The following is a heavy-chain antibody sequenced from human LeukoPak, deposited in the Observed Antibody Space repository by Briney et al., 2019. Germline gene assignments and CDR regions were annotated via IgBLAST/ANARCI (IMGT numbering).Heavy chain of an antibody. V-gene: IGHV4-39*07. CDR1: GGSISSSSYY. CDR3: ARERQQLVRYFDY. J-gene: IGHJ4*02. CDR2: INHSIIT. Sequence: PSETLSLTCTVSGGSISSSSYYWGWIRQSPGKGLEWTGEINHSIITNYNPSLESRVTISVDTSKRQFSLILRSMTAADTAVYYCARERQQLVRYFDYWGQGTLVTVSS. D-gene: IGHD6-13*01.